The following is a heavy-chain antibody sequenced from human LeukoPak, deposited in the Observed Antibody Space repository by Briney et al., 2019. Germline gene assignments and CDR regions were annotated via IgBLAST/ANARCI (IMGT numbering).Heavy chain of an antibody. CDR2: ISGSGGST. D-gene: IGHD3-10*01. V-gene: IGHV3-23*01. CDR1: GFTFSSYA. J-gene: IGHJ4*02. Sequence: GGSLRLSCAASGFTFSSYAMSWVRQAPGKGLEWVSAISGSGGSTYYADSVKGRFTISRDNSKNTLYLQMNSLRAEDTAVCYCAKEGDYYGSGSSVDYWGQGTLVTVSS. CDR3: AKEGDYYGSGSSVDY.